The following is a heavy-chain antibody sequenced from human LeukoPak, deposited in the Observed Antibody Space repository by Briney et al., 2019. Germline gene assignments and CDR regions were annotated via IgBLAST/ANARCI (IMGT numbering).Heavy chain of an antibody. CDR3: ARGYCSGGTCYLVENWFDP. CDR1: GYTFTGYY. CDR2: INPNSGGT. Sequence: ASVKVSCKASGYTFTGYYMYWVRQAPGHGLEWMGRINPNSGGTDYAQNFQGRATMTRDTSISTAYMELSRLRSDDTAVYYCARGYCSGGTCYLVENWFDPWGQGTLVTVSS. D-gene: IGHD2-15*01. V-gene: IGHV1-2*06. J-gene: IGHJ5*02.